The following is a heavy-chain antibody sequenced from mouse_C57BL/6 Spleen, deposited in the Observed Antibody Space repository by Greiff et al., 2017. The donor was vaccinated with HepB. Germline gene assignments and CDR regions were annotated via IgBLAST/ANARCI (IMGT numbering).Heavy chain of an antibody. CDR3: AIHLITTVVARAMDY. CDR2: IDPSDSYT. Sequence: QVQLQQPGAELVMPGASVKLSCKASGYTFTSYWMHWVKQRPGQGLEWIGEIDPSDSYTNYNQKFKGKSTLTVDKSSSTAYMQLSSLTSEDSAVYYCAIHLITTVVARAMDYWGQGTSVTVSS. CDR1: GYTFTSYW. J-gene: IGHJ4*01. V-gene: IGHV1-69*01. D-gene: IGHD1-1*01.